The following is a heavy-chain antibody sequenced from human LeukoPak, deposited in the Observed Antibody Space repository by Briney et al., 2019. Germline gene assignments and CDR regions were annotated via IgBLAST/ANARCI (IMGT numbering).Heavy chain of an antibody. CDR1: GFTVSSNY. CDR2: IYDSGTT. V-gene: IGHV3-66*02. Sequence: GGSLRLSCAASGFTVSSNYMSWVRQAPEKGLEWVSIIYDSGTTYYADSVKGRFTISRDNSKNTLYPQMNSLRAEDTAVYYCAKWGYCSSTSCHGVFDPWGQGTLVTVSS. CDR3: AKWGYCSSTSCHGVFDP. D-gene: IGHD2-2*01. J-gene: IGHJ5*02.